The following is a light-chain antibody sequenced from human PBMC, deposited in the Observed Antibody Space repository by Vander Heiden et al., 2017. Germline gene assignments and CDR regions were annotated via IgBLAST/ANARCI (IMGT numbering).Light chain of an antibody. J-gene: IGLJ1*01. V-gene: IGLV2-14*01. CDR3: SSYTSSSTPYV. Sequence: QSALTKPASVSGGPGQSITISCTGTRSDVGGYNYVSWYQQHPGKAPKLMIYDVSNRPSGVSNRFSGSKSGNTASLTISGLQAEDEADYYCSSYTSSSTPYVFGTGTKVTVL. CDR2: DVS. CDR1: RSDVGGYNY.